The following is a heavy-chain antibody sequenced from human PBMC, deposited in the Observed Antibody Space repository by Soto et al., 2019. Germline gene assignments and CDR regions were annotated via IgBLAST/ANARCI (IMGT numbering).Heavy chain of an antibody. Sequence: QVQLVQSGAEVKKPGASVKVSCKASGYTFTSYGISWVRQAPGQGLEWMGWISAYNGNTNYAQKLQGRVTMTTDTSLSKXYMELRSLRSDDTAVYYCARDLGMDGSGSYYGSDYWGQGTLVTVSS. V-gene: IGHV1-18*01. D-gene: IGHD3-10*01. CDR3: ARDLGMDGSGSYYGSDY. CDR1: GYTFTSYG. J-gene: IGHJ4*02. CDR2: ISAYNGNT.